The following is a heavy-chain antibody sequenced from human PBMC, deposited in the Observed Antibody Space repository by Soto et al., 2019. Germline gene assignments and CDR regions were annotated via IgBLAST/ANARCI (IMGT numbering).Heavy chain of an antibody. CDR3: ASGGRWYFDY. Sequence: QVQLQESGPGLVKPSETLSLTCTVSGGSISSYYWNWIRQPPGKGLEWIGYIYYSGSTNYNPSLKSRVTISVDTSKNQFSLKLSSVTAADTAVYYCASGGRWYFDYWGQGTLVTVSS. D-gene: IGHD2-15*01. CDR2: IYYSGST. CDR1: GGSISSYY. J-gene: IGHJ4*02. V-gene: IGHV4-59*01.